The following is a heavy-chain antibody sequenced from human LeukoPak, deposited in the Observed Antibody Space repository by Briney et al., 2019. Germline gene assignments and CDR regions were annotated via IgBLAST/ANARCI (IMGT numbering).Heavy chain of an antibody. V-gene: IGHV3-23*01. CDR2: ISGNGDTT. CDR3: ARSCCYSITVGNY. CDR1: GFTFTNYA. J-gene: IGHJ4*02. Sequence: PGGSLRLSCTASGFTFTNYAMSWVRQAPGKGLEGVSSISGNGDTTYYADSVKGRFTISRDSSKNTLFLQMNSLRAEDTAVYYCARSCCYSITVGNYWGQGTLVTVSS. D-gene: IGHD2/OR15-2a*01.